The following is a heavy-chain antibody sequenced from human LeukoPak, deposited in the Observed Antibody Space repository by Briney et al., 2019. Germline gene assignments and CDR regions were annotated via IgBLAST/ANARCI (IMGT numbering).Heavy chain of an antibody. CDR3: AREDGLGSYYNGFDY. CDR1: GYTFTSFG. D-gene: IGHD3-10*01. V-gene: IGHV1-18*01. Sequence: RASVKVSCKASGYTFTSFGITWVRQAPGQGLQWMGWINPDNGHTIYGQNLQGRVTMTTDTSTTTVYLELRSLRSDDTAVYYCAREDGLGSYYNGFDYWGQGTPVTVSS. CDR2: INPDNGHT. J-gene: IGHJ4*02.